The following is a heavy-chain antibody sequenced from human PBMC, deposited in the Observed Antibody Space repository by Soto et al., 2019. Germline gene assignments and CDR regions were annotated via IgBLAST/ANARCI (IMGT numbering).Heavy chain of an antibody. J-gene: IGHJ6*03. Sequence: GASVKVSCKASGYTFTSYDINWVRQATGQGLEWMGWMNPNSGNTGYAQKFQGRVTMTRNTSISTAYMELSSLRSEDTAVYYCARWATHLYYYYYYMDVWGKGTTVTVSS. CDR3: ARWATHLYYYYYYMDV. D-gene: IGHD2-15*01. V-gene: IGHV1-8*01. CDR1: GYTFTSYD. CDR2: MNPNSGNT.